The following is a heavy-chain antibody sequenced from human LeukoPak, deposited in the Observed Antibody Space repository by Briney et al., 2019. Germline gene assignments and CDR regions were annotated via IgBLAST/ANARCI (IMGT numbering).Heavy chain of an antibody. V-gene: IGHV3-33*06. J-gene: IGHJ4*02. CDR1: GFTFSSYG. Sequence: PGGSLRLSCAASGFTFSSYGMHWVRQAPGKGLEWVAVIWYDGSKKNSADSVKGRFTIARDNSKNTLYLQMNSLRAEDTAVYYCAKGRGYSGYDPSFDYWGQGTLVTVSS. CDR3: AKGRGYSGYDPSFDY. CDR2: IWYDGSKK. D-gene: IGHD5-12*01.